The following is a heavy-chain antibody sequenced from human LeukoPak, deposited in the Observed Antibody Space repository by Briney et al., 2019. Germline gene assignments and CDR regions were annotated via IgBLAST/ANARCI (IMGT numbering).Heavy chain of an antibody. J-gene: IGHJ3*02. CDR3: ARIQLFFRVGGGNGFDI. Sequence: GGSLRLSCAASGFTFSSYDMHWVRQATGKGLEWVSAIGTAGDTYYPGSVKGRFTISRENAKNSLYLQMNSLRAGDTAVYYCARIQLFFRVGGGNGFDIWGQGTVVTVSS. V-gene: IGHV3-13*04. CDR2: IGTAGDT. CDR1: GFTFSSYD. D-gene: IGHD1-1*01.